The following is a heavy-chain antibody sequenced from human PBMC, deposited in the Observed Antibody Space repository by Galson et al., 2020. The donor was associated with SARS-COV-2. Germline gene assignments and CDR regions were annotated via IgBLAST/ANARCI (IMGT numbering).Heavy chain of an antibody. D-gene: IGHD1-1*01. V-gene: IGHV6-1*01. CDR2: AYYRSTRYY. J-gene: IGHJ6*02. Sequence: SQTLSVTCAIPGDRVSSNTASWHWVRQSPWRGSEWLVRAYYRSTRYYEYAPSVKSRLTIHPDTSKDQFTQQLNSVTPEDSAVYYYARGYKISWQHTSHYNSTDVWGQGTTVIVSS. CDR1: GDRVSSNTAS. CDR3: ARGYKISWQHTSHYNSTDV.